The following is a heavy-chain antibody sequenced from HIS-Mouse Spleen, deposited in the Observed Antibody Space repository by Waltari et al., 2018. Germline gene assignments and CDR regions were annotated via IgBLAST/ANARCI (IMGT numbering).Heavy chain of an antibody. V-gene: IGHV4-39*07. Sequence: QLQLQESGPGLVKPSETLSLTCTVSAGSISSRGYYWGWIRQPPGKGLEWIGSIYYSGSTYYNPSLKSRVTISVDTSKNQFSLKLSSVTAADTAVYYCARDPRWNDGIDYWGQGTLVTVSS. J-gene: IGHJ4*02. D-gene: IGHD1-1*01. CDR3: ARDPRWNDGIDY. CDR1: AGSISSRGYY. CDR2: IYYSGST.